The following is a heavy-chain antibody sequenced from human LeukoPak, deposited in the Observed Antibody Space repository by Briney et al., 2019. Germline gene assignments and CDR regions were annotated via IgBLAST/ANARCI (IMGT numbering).Heavy chain of an antibody. V-gene: IGHV3-23*01. D-gene: IGHD2-8*01. CDR3: AKQWVDC. CDR2: ISESGDTT. Sequence: GGSLRLSCAASGFPIGNYAMNWVRQAPGKGLEWVSSISESGDTTHYALSVKGRFTISRDNSQNTLFLQMNSLRAEDTALYYCAKQWVDCWGQGTLVTVSS. CDR1: GFPIGNYA. J-gene: IGHJ4*02.